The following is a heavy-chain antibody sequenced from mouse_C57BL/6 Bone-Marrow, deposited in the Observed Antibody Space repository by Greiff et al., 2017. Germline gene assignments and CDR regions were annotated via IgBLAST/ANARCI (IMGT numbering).Heavy chain of an antibody. CDR1: GFTFTDYY. J-gene: IGHJ2*01. D-gene: IGHD1-1*01. Sequence: EVQLQESGGGLVQPGGSLSLSCAASGFTFTDYYMSWVRQPPGKALEWLGFIRNKANGYTTEYSASVKGRFTISRDNSQSILYLQMNALRAEDSATYYCARSPRSSYFDYWGQGTTLTVSS. CDR3: ARSPRSSYFDY. CDR2: IRNKANGYTT. V-gene: IGHV7-3*01.